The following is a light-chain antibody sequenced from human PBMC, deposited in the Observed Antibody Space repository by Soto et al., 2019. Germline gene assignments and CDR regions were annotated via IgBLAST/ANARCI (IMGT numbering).Light chain of an antibody. Sequence: QSVLTQPPSVSGAPGQRVTISCTGSSYNIGAGYDVHWYQQLPGTAPKLLIYGNSNRPSGVPDRFSGSKSGTSASLAITGLQAEDEADYYCQSYDSSLSGYVFGTGTNVTVL. CDR1: SYNIGAGYD. J-gene: IGLJ1*01. CDR2: GNS. CDR3: QSYDSSLSGYV. V-gene: IGLV1-40*01.